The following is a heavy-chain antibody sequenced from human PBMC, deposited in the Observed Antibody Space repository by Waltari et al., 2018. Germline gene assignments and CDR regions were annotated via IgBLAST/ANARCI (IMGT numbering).Heavy chain of an antibody. Sequence: QVQLQESGPGLAKPSETLSLTCNVSCGSISSYYWIWIRQPPGKGLEWIGYMYYSGSTIYNPSRKSRVTISVDTSKNQFSLKLSSVTTADTAVYYCARVNAAGDYGYYYYYMDVWGKGTTVTVSS. D-gene: IGHD4-17*01. CDR3: ARVNAAGDYGYYYYYMDV. V-gene: IGHV4-59*01. CDR1: CGSISSYY. CDR2: MYYSGST. J-gene: IGHJ6*03.